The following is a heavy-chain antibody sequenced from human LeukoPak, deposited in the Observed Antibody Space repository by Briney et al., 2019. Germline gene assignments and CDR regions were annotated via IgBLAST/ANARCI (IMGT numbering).Heavy chain of an antibody. CDR2: IYYSGST. CDR3: ARLQGYYDSSGYAPGYFQH. CDR1: GGSISSYY. D-gene: IGHD3-22*01. V-gene: IGHV4-59*08. Sequence: PSGTLSLTCTVSGGSISSYYWSWIRQPPGKGLEWIGYIYYSGSTNYNPSLKSRVTISVDTSKNQFSLKLNSVTAADTAVYYCARLQGYYDSSGYAPGYFQHWGQGTLVTVSS. J-gene: IGHJ1*01.